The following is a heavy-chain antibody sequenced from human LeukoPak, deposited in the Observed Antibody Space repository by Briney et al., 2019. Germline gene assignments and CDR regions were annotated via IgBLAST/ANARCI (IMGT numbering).Heavy chain of an antibody. D-gene: IGHD6-13*01. CDR2: IYYSGST. V-gene: IGHV4-39*07. J-gene: IGHJ4*02. Sequence: RTSETLSLTCTVSGGSISSSSYYWGWIRQPPGKGLEWIGSIYYSGSTYYNPSLKSRVTISVDTSKNQFSLKLSSVTAADTAVYYCGSIAAAGTVDYWGQGTLVTVSS. CDR3: GSIAAAGTVDY. CDR1: GGSISSSSYY.